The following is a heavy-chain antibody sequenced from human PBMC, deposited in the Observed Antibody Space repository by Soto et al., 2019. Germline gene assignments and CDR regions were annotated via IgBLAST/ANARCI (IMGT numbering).Heavy chain of an antibody. J-gene: IGHJ5*02. CDR2: VYATGTT. Sequence: SETLSLTCNVSGGSISKFYWAWIRKTAGNGLEWMGRVYATGTTDYNPSLRSRVAMSVDISKKTFSLRLRSVTGADSGVYYCVRDGSKSLRDWFDPWGQGILVTAPQ. CDR1: GGSISKFY. CDR3: VRDGSKSLRDWFDP. V-gene: IGHV4-4*07.